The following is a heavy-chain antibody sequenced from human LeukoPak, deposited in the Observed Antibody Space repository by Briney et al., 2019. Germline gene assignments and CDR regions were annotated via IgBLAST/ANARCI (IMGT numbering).Heavy chain of an antibody. V-gene: IGHV4-30-4*01. CDR1: GGSISSGDYY. D-gene: IGHD3-22*01. CDR3: ARPYYYDSRIDP. CDR2: TYYSGST. Sequence: PSETLSLTCTVSGGSISSGDYYWSWIRQPPGKGLDWIGYTYYSGSTYYKPSLKSRATISVDTSKNQFSLKLTSVTAADTAVYYCARPYYYDSRIDPWGQGTLVTVSS. J-gene: IGHJ5*02.